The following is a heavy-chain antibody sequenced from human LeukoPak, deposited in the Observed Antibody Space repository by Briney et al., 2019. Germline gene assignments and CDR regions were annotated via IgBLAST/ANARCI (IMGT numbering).Heavy chain of an antibody. D-gene: IGHD4-17*01. CDR2: IYYSGSN. CDR1: GGSISSYY. Sequence: SDTLSLTCTVSGGSISSYYWRWLRQPPGKGLEWIGYIYYSGSNNYNPPLKSPVTISVDTSKNQYSLKLSSVTAADTAVYYCARDRTTSHFDYWGQGTLVTVSS. J-gene: IGHJ4*02. V-gene: IGHV4-59*01. CDR3: ARDRTTSHFDY.